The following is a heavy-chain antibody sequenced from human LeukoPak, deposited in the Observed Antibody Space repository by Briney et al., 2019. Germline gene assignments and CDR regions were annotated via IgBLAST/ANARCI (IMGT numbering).Heavy chain of an antibody. CDR2: ISWNSGSI. CDR1: GFTFDDYA. V-gene: IGHV3-9*01. J-gene: IGHJ4*02. CDR3: AKGNYYGSGSYRGGVDY. Sequence: GGSLRLSCAASGFTFDDYAMHWVRQAPGKGLEWVSGISWNSGSIGYADSVKGRFTIYRDNAKNSLYLQMNSLRAEDTALYYCAKGNYYGSGSYRGGVDYWGQGTLVTVSS. D-gene: IGHD3-10*01.